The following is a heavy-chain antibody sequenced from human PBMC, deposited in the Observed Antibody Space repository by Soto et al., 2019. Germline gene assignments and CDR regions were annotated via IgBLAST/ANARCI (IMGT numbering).Heavy chain of an antibody. J-gene: IGHJ6*03. Sequence: QVQLVQSGAEVKKPGASVKVSCKASGYTFTSYAMHWVRQAPGQRHEWMGWINAGNGNTKYSQKFQGRVTITRDTSASTAYMELSSLRSEDTAVYYCARVVVAATQGYYYYMDVWGKGTTVTVSS. CDR2: INAGNGNT. CDR3: ARVVVAATQGYYYYMDV. CDR1: GYTFTSYA. V-gene: IGHV1-3*01. D-gene: IGHD2-15*01.